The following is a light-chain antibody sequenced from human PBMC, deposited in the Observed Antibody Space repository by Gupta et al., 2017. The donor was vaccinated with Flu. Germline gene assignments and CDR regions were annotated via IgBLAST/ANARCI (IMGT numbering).Light chain of an antibody. CDR1: HTISKY. CDR2: AAS. V-gene: IGKV1-39*01. CDR3: QQRDSAPMT. Sequence: PASLSASVGDRVTFTCRASHTISKYLDWYQQKAGKAPRLLMYAASGRESGIPSRFSGSGSGTDFTLTISRLQPEDFATYFCQQRDSAPMTFGQGTKVEVK. J-gene: IGKJ1*01.